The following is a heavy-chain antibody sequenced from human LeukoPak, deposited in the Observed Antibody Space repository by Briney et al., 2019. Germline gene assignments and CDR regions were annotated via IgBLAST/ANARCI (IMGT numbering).Heavy chain of an antibody. CDR1: GGTFSSYA. J-gene: IGHJ5*02. D-gene: IGHD3-3*01. CDR2: IIPIFGTA. V-gene: IGHV1-69*05. Sequence: SVKVSCKASGGTFSSYAISWVRQAPGQGLEWMGRIIPIFGTANYAQKFQGRVTITTDESTSTAYMELSSLRSEDTPVYYCARDYDLWNGSNSNGHPLHSGYWFDPWGPGTLVTVSS. CDR3: ARDYDLWNGSNSNGHPLHSGYWFDP.